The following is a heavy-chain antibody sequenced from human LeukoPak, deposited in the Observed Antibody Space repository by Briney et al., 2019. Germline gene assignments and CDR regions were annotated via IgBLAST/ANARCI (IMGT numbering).Heavy chain of an antibody. Sequence: PGGSQRLSCAASGFTFDDDDMHWDRQAPGKGLERVSGISWNSGSIGYADSVKGRFTISRDNAKNSLYLQMNSLRAEDTALYYCAKDMESRLGELSLLDYLGQGTLVTVSS. D-gene: IGHD3-16*02. V-gene: IGHV3-9*01. CDR3: AKDMESRLGELSLLDY. J-gene: IGHJ4*02. CDR1: GFTFDDDD. CDR2: ISWNSGSI.